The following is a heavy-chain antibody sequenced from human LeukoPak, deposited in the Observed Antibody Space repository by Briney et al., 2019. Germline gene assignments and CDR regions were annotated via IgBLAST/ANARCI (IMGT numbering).Heavy chain of an antibody. V-gene: IGHV3-23*01. CDR2: ISGSGGST. CDR3: AKDRGSRRDGYNLPDY. D-gene: IGHD5-24*01. J-gene: IGHJ4*02. CDR1: GFTFSSYA. Sequence: GRSLRLSCAASGFTFSSYAMSWVRQAPGKGLEWVSAISGSGGSTYYADSVKGRFTISRDNSKNTLYLQMNSLRAEDTAVYYCAKDRGSRRDGYNLPDYWGQGTLVTVSS.